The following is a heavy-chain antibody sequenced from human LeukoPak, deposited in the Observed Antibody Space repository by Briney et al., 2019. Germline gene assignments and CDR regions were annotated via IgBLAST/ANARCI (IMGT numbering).Heavy chain of an antibody. V-gene: IGHV4-30-2*01. CDR2: ISHSGTT. J-gene: IGHJ4*02. Sequence: SETLSLTCGVSGGSISSGDYSWSWIRQRPAKGLEWVGYISHSGTTYYNPSLRGRVTLSVDRSKNQFSLRLSSVTAADTAVYYCARGAPPQNWGQGTLVTVSS. CDR3: ARGAPPQN. CDR1: GGSISSGDYS.